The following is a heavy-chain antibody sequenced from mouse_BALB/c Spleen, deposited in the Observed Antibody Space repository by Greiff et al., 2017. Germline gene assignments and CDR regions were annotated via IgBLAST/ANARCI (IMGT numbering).Heavy chain of an antibody. CDR1: GYTFTSYY. D-gene: IGHD2-14*01. CDR3: ASYRYDYAMDY. J-gene: IGHJ4*01. V-gene: IGHV1S56*01. Sequence: QVQLKESGPELVKPGASVRISCKASGYTFTSYYIHWVKQRPGQGLEWIGWIYPGNVNTKYNEKFKGKATLTADKSSSTAYMQLSSLTSEDSAVYFCASYRYDYAMDYWGQGTSVTVSS. CDR2: IYPGNVNT.